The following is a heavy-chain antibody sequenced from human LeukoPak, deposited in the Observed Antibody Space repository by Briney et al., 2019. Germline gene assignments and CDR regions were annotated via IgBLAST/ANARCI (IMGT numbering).Heavy chain of an antibody. CDR1: GFSGFTFSSHA. CDR3: ANKYGSGSYYIG. V-gene: IGHV3-23*01. J-gene: IGHJ4*02. CDR2: ISGSGGTT. D-gene: IGHD3-10*01. Sequence: GGSLRLXCAASGFSGFTFSSHAMSWVRQAPGKGLEWVSAISGSGGTTYYADSVKGRFSISRDNSKNTLYLQMNSLRAEDTAIYYCANKYGSGSYYIGWGQGTLVTVSS.